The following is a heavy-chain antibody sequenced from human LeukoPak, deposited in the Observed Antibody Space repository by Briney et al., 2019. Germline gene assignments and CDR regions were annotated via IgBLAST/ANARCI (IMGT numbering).Heavy chain of an antibody. V-gene: IGHV3-49*04. Sequence: GGSLRLSCTAAGFTLGVYAMSWVRRAPGRGRGGVGFIISKAYGGTTEYAASVKGRFTISRGDSKSIAYLQMNSLKTEDTAVYYCTRDLRRGVTLDLDIAVASNDYWGQGTLVTVSS. D-gene: IGHD6-19*01. CDR3: TRDLRRGVTLDLDIAVASNDY. CDR2: IISKAYGGTT. J-gene: IGHJ4*02. CDR1: GFTLGVYA.